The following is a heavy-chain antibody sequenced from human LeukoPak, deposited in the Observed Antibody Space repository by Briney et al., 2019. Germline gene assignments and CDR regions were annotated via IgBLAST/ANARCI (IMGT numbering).Heavy chain of an antibody. V-gene: IGHV3-30*18. CDR1: EFTFSSYG. Sequence: GGSLRLSCAASEFTFSSYGMYWVRQAPGKGLEWVAVISYDGSNKYYADSVKGRFTISRDNSKNTLYLQMNSLRAEDTAVYYCAKEHQYYDILTLTPDYWGQGTLVTVSS. J-gene: IGHJ4*02. D-gene: IGHD3-9*01. CDR3: AKEHQYYDILTLTPDY. CDR2: ISYDGSNK.